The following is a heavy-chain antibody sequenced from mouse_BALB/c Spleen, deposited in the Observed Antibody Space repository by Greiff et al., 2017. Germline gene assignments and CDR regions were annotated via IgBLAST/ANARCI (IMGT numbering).Heavy chain of an antibody. CDR3: ARSPAWFAY. CDR2: IDPANGNT. CDR1: GFNIKDTY. J-gene: IGHJ3*01. V-gene: IGHV14-3*02. Sequence: EVKLQESGAELVKPGASVKLSCTASGFNIKDTYMHWVKQRPEQGLEWIGRIDPANGNTKYDPKFQGKATITADTSSNTAYLQLSSLTSEDTAVYYCARSPAWFAYWGQGTLVTVSA.